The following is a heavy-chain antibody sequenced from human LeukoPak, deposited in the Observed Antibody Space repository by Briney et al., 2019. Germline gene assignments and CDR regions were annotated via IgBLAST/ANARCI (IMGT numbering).Heavy chain of an antibody. D-gene: IGHD3-10*01. Sequence: GGSLRLSCAASGFTFSSYSMNWVRQPPGKGLEWVSSISSSSSHIYYAGSVKGRFTISRDNAKNSLYLQMNSLRAEDTAVYYCATGGLLWFGEAVLDYGGQGTLVTVSS. J-gene: IGHJ4*02. V-gene: IGHV3-21*01. CDR1: GFTFSSYS. CDR3: ATGGLLWFGEAVLDY. CDR2: ISSSSSHI.